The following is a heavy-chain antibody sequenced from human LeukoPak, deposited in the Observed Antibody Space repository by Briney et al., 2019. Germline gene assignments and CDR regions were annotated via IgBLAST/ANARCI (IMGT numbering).Heavy chain of an antibody. CDR2: MNPNSGNT. CDR1: GYTFTSYG. V-gene: IGHV1-8*03. Sequence: GASVKVSCKASGYTFTSYGISWVRQAPGQGLEWMGWMNPNSGNTGYAQKFQGRVTITRNTSISTAYMELSSLRSEDTAVYYCARGVRRKPGPQHRLLRGYYYYMDVWGKGTTVTVSS. CDR3: ARGVRRKPGPQHRLLRGYYYYMDV. D-gene: IGHD2-21*02. J-gene: IGHJ6*03.